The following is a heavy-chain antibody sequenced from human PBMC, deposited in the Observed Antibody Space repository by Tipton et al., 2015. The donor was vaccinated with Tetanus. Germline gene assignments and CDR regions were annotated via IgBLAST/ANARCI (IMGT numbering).Heavy chain of an antibody. CDR2: IYPGDSDT. CDR1: GYRFSSYW. Sequence: QSGAEVKEAGESLRISCKASGYRFSSYWIAWVRQMPGKGLEWVGLIYPGDSDTKISPSFRGQATFSVNKSITTAYLQWSSLKASDTAIYYCAKGDPGNFDSWGQGTQVIVSS. J-gene: IGHJ4*02. V-gene: IGHV5-51*01. CDR3: AKGDPGNFDS. D-gene: IGHD3-9*01.